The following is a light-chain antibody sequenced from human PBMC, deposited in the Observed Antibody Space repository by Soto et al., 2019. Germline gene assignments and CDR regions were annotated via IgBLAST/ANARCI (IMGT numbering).Light chain of an antibody. CDR3: QQYHWAPDT. CDR1: QSVSSSY. V-gene: IGKV3-20*01. J-gene: IGKJ5*01. CDR2: GAS. Sequence: EIVLTQSPGTLSLSTGERATHSCRASQSVSSSYLAWYQQRPGQAPRLVIYGASNRAAGIPDRFSGSGSGTDFTLTVSRLGPEDFAMYYCQQYHWAPDTFGQGTRLEIK.